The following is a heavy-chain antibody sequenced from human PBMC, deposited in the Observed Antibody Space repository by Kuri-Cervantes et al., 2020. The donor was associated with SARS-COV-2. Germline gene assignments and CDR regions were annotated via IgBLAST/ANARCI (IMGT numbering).Heavy chain of an antibody. V-gene: IGHV1-18*01. CDR2: ISAYSGQT. CDR3: ATAYCGGDCYSRADAFDI. D-gene: IGHD2-21*01. Sequence: ASVKVSCKTSGYTFTSYGISWVRQAPGQGLEWMGWISAYSGQTDYSPKLQGRVTMTTDKSTSTAYVELRSLTSDDTAVYYCATAYCGGDCYSRADAFDIWGQGTMVTVSS. J-gene: IGHJ3*02. CDR1: GYTFTSYG.